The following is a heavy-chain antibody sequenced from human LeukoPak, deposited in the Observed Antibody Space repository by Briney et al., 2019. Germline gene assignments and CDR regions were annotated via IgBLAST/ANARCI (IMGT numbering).Heavy chain of an antibody. V-gene: IGHV3-30*02. CDR1: GFTFSSNG. Sequence: PGGSLRLSWAAAGFTFSSNGMHWVRQAPGKGLEWVAFVRYDGSNKYYADSVKGRFTISRDNSKNTLYLQMNSLRTEDTAVYYCVKAEGIISAGLFDYWGQGTPVTVSS. D-gene: IGHD6-13*01. CDR2: VRYDGSNK. J-gene: IGHJ4*02. CDR3: VKAEGIISAGLFDY.